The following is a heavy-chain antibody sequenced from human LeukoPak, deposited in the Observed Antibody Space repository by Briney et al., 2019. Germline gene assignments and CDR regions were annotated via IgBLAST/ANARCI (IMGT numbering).Heavy chain of an antibody. CDR1: GFTFSSYS. CDR2: ISSSSSTI. Sequence: GGSLRLSCAASGFTFSSYSMNWVRQAPGKGLEWVSYISSSSSTIYYADSVKGRFTISRDNAKNSLYLQMNSLRAEDTAVYYCASRPTPRHCSSTSCYTVDYWGQGTLVTVSS. V-gene: IGHV3-48*01. J-gene: IGHJ4*02. D-gene: IGHD2-2*02. CDR3: ASRPTPRHCSSTSCYTVDY.